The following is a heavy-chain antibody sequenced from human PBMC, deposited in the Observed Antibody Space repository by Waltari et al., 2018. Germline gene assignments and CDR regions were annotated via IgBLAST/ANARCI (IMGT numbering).Heavy chain of an antibody. Sequence: EVQLLESGGGLVQPGGSLRLSCAASGFTFSDYAMSWVRQAPGKGLEWVSAISSSGGSTYYADSVKGRFTISRDNSKNTLYLQMNSLRVEDTAVYYCAKGPHIAAIGSFDYWGQGTLVTVSS. CDR1: GFTFSDYA. V-gene: IGHV3-23*01. CDR3: AKGPHIAAIGSFDY. CDR2: ISSSGGST. D-gene: IGHD6-13*01. J-gene: IGHJ4*02.